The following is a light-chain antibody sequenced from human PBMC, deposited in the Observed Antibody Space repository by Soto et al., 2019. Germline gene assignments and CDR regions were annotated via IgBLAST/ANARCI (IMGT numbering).Light chain of an antibody. CDR3: NSYTSSQTGV. V-gene: IGLV2-14*01. J-gene: IGLJ1*01. CDR1: SSDVGTYNY. Sequence: QSALTQPASVSGSPGQSITISCTGTSSDVGTYNYVSWYQQSPGKAPKLIIYDVIIRPSGVSNRFSGSKSGNTASLTISGLQAEDEADYYCNSYTSSQTGVFGTGTKLTVL. CDR2: DVI.